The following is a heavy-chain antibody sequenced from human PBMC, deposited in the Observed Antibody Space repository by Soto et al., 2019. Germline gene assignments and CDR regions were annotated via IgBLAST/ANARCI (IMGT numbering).Heavy chain of an antibody. CDR1: GFTFSSYW. CDR2: INSDGSST. CDR3: ARDRAPNYYDSSGYHQYYYYGMDV. Sequence: GGSLRLSCAASGFTFSSYWMHWVRQAPGKGLVWVSRINSDGSSTSYADSVKGRFTISRDNAKNTLYLQMNSLRAEDTAVYYCARDRAPNYYDSSGYHQYYYYGMDVWGQGTTVTVSS. D-gene: IGHD3-22*01. V-gene: IGHV3-74*01. J-gene: IGHJ6*02.